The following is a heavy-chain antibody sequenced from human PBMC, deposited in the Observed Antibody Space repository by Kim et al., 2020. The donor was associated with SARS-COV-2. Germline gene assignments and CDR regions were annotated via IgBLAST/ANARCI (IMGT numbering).Heavy chain of an antibody. CDR3: ARENYYDSSGCI. D-gene: IGHD3-22*01. J-gene: IGHJ3*02. Sequence: NYAQKFQGRVTITADESTSTAYMELSSLRSEDTAVYYCARENYYDSSGCIWGQGTMVTVSS. V-gene: IGHV1-69*01.